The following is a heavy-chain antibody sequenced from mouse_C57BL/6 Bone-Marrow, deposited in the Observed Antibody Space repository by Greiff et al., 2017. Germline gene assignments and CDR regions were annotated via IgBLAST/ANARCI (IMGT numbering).Heavy chain of an antibody. D-gene: IGHD2-14*01. CDR2: IYPTSGRT. J-gene: IGHJ2*01. CDR3: ARAGPLVRSFDY. V-gene: IGHV1-55*01. CDR1: GYPFTSYW. Sequence: QVQLQQPGAELVKPGASVKMSCKASGYPFTSYWITWVKQRPGQGLEWIGDIYPTSGRTKYNEKFTSKAILTVDTSSNTAYMQLSSLTSEDSAVFYGARAGPLVRSFDYWGQGTTLTVSS.